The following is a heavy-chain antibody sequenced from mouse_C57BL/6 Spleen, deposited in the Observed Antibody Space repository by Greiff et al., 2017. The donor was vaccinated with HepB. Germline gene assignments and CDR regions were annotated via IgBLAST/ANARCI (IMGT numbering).Heavy chain of an antibody. J-gene: IGHJ3*01. V-gene: IGHV1-85*01. D-gene: IGHD4-1*01. CDR2: IYPRDGST. CDR3: ARGAGGAGAAWFAY. Sequence: VQLQQSGPELVKPGASVKLSCKASGYTFTSYDINWVKQRPGQGLEWIGWIYPRDGSTKYNEKFKGKATLTVDKSSSTAYMELHSLTSEDSAVYFCARGAGGAGAAWFAYWGQGTLVTVSA. CDR1: GYTFTSYD.